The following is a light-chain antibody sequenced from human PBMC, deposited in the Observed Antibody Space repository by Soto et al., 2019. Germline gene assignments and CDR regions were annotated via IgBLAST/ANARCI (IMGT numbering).Light chain of an antibody. CDR3: QHLNTYPFT. Sequence: DIQLTQSPSFLSASLGDRVTITCRASQGIAGYLAWYQQKPRKAPKLLIYAASTLQSGVPSRFSGSGSGTEFPLTISSLQPEDFATYYCQHLNTYPFTFGPGTKVEIE. J-gene: IGKJ3*01. CDR2: AAS. V-gene: IGKV1-9*01. CDR1: QGIAGY.